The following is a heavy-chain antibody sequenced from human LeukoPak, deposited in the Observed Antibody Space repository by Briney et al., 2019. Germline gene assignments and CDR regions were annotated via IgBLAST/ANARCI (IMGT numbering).Heavy chain of an antibody. J-gene: IGHJ5*02. D-gene: IGHD6-19*01. V-gene: IGHV3-30-3*01. CDR1: GFTFSSYA. CDR2: ISYDGSNK. Sequence: GRSLRLSCAASGFTFSSYAMHWVRQAPGKGLEWVAVISYDGSNKYYADSVKGRFTISSDNSKNTLYLQMSSLRAEDTAIYYCARETWCSSSAGGFDPWGQGTLVTVSS. CDR3: ARETWCSSSAGGFDP.